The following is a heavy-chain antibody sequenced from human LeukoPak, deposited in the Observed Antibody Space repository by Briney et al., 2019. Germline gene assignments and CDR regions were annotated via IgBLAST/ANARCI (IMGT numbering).Heavy chain of an antibody. J-gene: IGHJ4*02. V-gene: IGHV4-39*01. CDR1: GGSISSGNYY. Sequence: PSETLSLTCTVSGGSISSGNYYWAWIRQPPGKGLEWIRSMYYSGSTYYNPSLKSRVTISVDTSKNQFSLKLTSVTATDTAVYYCASPYFDFWGQGTLVTVSS. CDR3: ASPYFDF. CDR2: MYYSGST.